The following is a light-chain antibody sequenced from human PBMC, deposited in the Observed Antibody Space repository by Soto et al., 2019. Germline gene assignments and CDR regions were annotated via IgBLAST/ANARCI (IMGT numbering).Light chain of an antibody. CDR2: EVS. CDR1: SSDVGGYNY. J-gene: IGLJ2*01. CDR3: SSYAGSNNVL. V-gene: IGLV2-8*01. Sequence: QSALTQPPSASGSPGQSVTVSCTGTSSDVGGYNYVSWYQQHPGKAPKLIIYEVSKRPSGVPDRFSGSKSVNTASLTVSGLQAEDEADYYCSSYAGSNNVLFGGGTKLTVL.